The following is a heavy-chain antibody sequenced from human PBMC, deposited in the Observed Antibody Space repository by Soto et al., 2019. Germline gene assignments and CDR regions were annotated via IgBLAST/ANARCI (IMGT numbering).Heavy chain of an antibody. CDR2: INSDGSCT. V-gene: IGHV3-74*01. CDR3: ARALYPRDGSYYYYYMDV. J-gene: IGHJ6*03. CDR1: GFTFSSYW. D-gene: IGHD2-8*01. Sequence: GGSLRLSCAASGFTFSSYWMHWVRQAPGKGLVWVSRINSDGSCTSYADSGKGRFTISSEHAKNTLYLQMNSLRAEDTAVYYCARALYPRDGSYYYYYMDVWGKGTTVTVSS.